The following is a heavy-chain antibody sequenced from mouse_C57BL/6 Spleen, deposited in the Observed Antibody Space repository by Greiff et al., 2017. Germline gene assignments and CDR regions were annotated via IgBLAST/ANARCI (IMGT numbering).Heavy chain of an antibody. V-gene: IGHV1-39*01. D-gene: IGHD2-3*01. CDR2: INPNYGTT. CDR3: ARGCDGYYMYYFDY. J-gene: IGHJ2*01. Sequence: EVKLVESGPELVKPGASVKISCKASGYSFTDYNMNWVKQSNGKSLEWIGVINPNYGTTSYNQKFKGKATLTVDQSSSTAYMQLNSLTSEDSAVYYCARGCDGYYMYYFDYWGQGTTLTVSS. CDR1: GYSFTDYN.